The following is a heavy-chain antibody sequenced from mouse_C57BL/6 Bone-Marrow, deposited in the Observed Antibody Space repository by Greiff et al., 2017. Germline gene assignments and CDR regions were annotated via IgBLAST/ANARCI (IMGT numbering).Heavy chain of an antibody. CDR3: ARDSPELAHYAMDY. D-gene: IGHD4-1*01. CDR2: INYDGSST. V-gene: IGHV5-16*01. J-gene: IGHJ4*01. Sequence: EVKLVESEGGLVQPGSSMKLSCTASGFTFSDYYMAWVRQVPEKGLEWVANINYDGSSTYYLDSLKSRFIISRDNAKNILYLQMSSLKSEDTATYYCARDSPELAHYAMDYWGQGTSVTVSS. CDR1: GFTFSDYY.